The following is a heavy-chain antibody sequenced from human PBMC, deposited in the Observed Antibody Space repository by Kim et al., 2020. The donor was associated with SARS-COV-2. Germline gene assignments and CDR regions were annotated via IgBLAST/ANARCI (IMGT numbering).Heavy chain of an antibody. Sequence: ADSVKGRFTISRDNSKDTLYLQMNSLRAEDTAVYYCAKISQPYQLLPFDYWGQGTLVTVSS. V-gene: IGHV3-33*06. D-gene: IGHD2-2*01. J-gene: IGHJ4*02. CDR3: AKISQPYQLLPFDY.